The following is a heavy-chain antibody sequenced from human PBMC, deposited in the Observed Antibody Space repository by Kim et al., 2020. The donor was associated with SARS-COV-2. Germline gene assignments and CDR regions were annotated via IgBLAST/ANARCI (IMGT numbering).Heavy chain of an antibody. CDR3: ARVGLEWLPPLPYYYYYMDV. J-gene: IGHJ6*03. V-gene: IGHV3-53*01. CDR2: IYSGGST. Sequence: GGSLRLSCAASGFTVSSNYMSWVRQAPGKGLEWVSVIYSGGSTYYADSVKGRFTISRHNSKNTLYLQMNSLRAEDTAVYYCARVGLEWLPPLPYYYYYMDVWGKGTTVTVSS. D-gene: IGHD3-3*01. CDR1: GFTVSSNY.